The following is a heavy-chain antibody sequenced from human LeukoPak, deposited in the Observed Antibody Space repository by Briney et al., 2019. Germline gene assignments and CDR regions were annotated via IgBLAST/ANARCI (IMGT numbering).Heavy chain of an antibody. D-gene: IGHD6-13*01. Sequence: SETLSLTCTVSGGSISSGGYYWSWIRQPPGKGLEWIGYIYHSGSTYYNPSLKSRVTISVDRSKNQFSLKLSSVTAADTAVYYCARDSAAGIYGPDYWGQGTLVTVSS. CDR1: GGSISSGGYY. V-gene: IGHV4-30-2*01. CDR3: ARDSAAGIYGPDY. J-gene: IGHJ4*02. CDR2: IYHSGST.